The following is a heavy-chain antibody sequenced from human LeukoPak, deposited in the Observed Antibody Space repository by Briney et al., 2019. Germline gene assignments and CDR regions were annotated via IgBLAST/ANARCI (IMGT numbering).Heavy chain of an antibody. CDR3: ARGGCSSTSCYMVDWFDP. CDR2: IYYSGST. J-gene: IGHJ5*02. V-gene: IGHV4-59*11. CDR1: GGSISSHY. Sequence: PSETLSLTCTVSGGSISSHYWSWIRQPPGKGLEWIGYIYYSGSTNYNPSLKSRVTISVDTSKNQFSLKLSSVTAADTAVYYCARGGCSSTSCYMVDWFDPWGQGTLVTVSS. D-gene: IGHD2-2*02.